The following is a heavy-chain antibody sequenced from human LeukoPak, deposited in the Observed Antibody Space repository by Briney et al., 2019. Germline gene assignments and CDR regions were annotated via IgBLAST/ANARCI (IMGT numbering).Heavy chain of an antibody. Sequence: ASVKVSCKASSYTFTRYGISWVRQAPGQGLEWMGWISGSNGNTNYAQKFQGRVSMTADTSTSTAYMELSRLRSDDTAVYYCARLGVGASGVDAFDIWGQGTMVTVSS. V-gene: IGHV1-18*01. CDR1: SYTFTRYG. CDR3: ARLGVGASGVDAFDI. CDR2: ISGSNGNT. J-gene: IGHJ3*02. D-gene: IGHD1-26*01.